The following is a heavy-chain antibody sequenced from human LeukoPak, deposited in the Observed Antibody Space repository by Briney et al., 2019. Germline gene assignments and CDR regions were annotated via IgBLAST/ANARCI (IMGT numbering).Heavy chain of an antibody. CDR2: ISSSSSYI. D-gene: IGHD4-17*01. CDR3: ARDNDYGDYYELDY. V-gene: IGHV3-21*01. J-gene: IGHJ4*02. CDR1: GFTFSSYS. Sequence: PGGSLRLSCAASGFTFSSYSMNWVRQAPGKGLEWVSSISSSSSYIYYADSVKGRFTISRDNAKNSLYLQMNSLRAEDTAVYYCARDNDYGDYYELDYWGQGTLVTVSS.